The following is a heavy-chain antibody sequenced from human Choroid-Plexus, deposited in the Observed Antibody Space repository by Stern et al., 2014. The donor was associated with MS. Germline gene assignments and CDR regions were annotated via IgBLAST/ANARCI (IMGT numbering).Heavy chain of an antibody. CDR3: AKDSENYDYVWGSLDY. V-gene: IGHV3-23*04. CDR2: ISGSGGST. J-gene: IGHJ4*02. CDR1: GFTFSSYA. D-gene: IGHD3-16*01. Sequence: MQLVESGGGLVQPGGSLRLSCAASGFTFSSYAMSWVRQAPGKGLEWVSAISGSGGSTYYADSVKGRFTISRDNSKNTLYLQMNSLRAEDTAVYYCAKDSENYDYVWGSLDYWGQGTLVTVSS.